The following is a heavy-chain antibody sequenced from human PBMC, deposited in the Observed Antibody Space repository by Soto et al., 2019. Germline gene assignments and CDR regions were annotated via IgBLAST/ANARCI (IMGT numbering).Heavy chain of an antibody. CDR2: TYWDDDE. CDR3: AHSRNLITEDAQVGDFDY. V-gene: IGHV2-5*02. Sequence: QITLKESVPTLVKPTQTLTLTCSFSGFSITTAGEGVGWVRQPPGEALEWLALTYWDDDERYSPSLKTRLTITKDPSKNHVFHIKTNMDPLDTATYYCAHSRNLITEDAQVGDFDYWGQGTLVTVSS. CDR1: GFSITTAGEG. D-gene: IGHD3-10*01. J-gene: IGHJ4*02.